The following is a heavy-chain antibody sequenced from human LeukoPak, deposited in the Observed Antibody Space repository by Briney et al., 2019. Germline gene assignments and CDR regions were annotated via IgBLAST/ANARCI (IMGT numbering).Heavy chain of an antibody. CDR3: ARTTTGYSSGRFPGWPVDY. D-gene: IGHD6-19*01. V-gene: IGHV3-23*01. CDR2: IFGSGGST. J-gene: IGHJ4*02. Sequence: GGSLRLSCAASGFTSSSYAMYWVRPAPGKGLEWVSGIFGSGGSTHYADSVKGRFTISRDNSKNTVYLQMNSLRAKDTAVYYCARTTTGYSSGRFPGWPVDYWGQGTLVTVSS. CDR1: GFTSSSYA.